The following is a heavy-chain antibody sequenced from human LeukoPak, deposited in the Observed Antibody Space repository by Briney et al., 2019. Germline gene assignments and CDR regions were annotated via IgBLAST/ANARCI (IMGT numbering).Heavy chain of an antibody. CDR2: ISGSGGST. J-gene: IGHJ1*01. Sequence: PGGSLRLSCAASGLPFSSCAMSWVRQAPGKGLEWVSAISGSGGSTYYADSVKGRFTISRDNSKNTLYLQMNSLRAEDTAVYYCAKDRESSGWYHKNQYFQHWGQGTLVTVSS. CDR1: GLPFSSCA. V-gene: IGHV3-23*01. D-gene: IGHD6-19*01. CDR3: AKDRESSGWYHKNQYFQH.